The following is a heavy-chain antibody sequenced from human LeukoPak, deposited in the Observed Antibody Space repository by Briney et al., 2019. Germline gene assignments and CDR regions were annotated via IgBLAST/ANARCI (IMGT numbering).Heavy chain of an antibody. CDR3: ARTMVVPGTTDAFDI. CDR2: IYSGGNT. Sequence: GGSLRLSCAASGFTVSSNYMSWVRQVPGKGLEWVAVIYSGGNTYYADSVKSRLTISRDNSKNTLYLQMNSLRAEDTAVYYCARTMVVPGTTDAFDIWGQGTMVTVSS. D-gene: IGHD2-2*01. CDR1: GFTVSSNY. J-gene: IGHJ3*02. V-gene: IGHV3-66*02.